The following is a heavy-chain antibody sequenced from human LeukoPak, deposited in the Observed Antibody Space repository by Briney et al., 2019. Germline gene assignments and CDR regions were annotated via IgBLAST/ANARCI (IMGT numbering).Heavy chain of an antibody. D-gene: IGHD7-27*01. CDR2: IKQLGSEN. J-gene: IGHJ3*02. Sequence: GGSLRLSCVASGFNFRNLWMSWVRQAPGKGLEWVANIKQLGSENDYVDSVKGRFIIFRDNDQKSLFLQMNSLRAEDTAVYYCASDLGALDIWGQGTMVTVSS. V-gene: IGHV3-7*05. CDR3: ASDLGALDI. CDR1: GFNFRNLW.